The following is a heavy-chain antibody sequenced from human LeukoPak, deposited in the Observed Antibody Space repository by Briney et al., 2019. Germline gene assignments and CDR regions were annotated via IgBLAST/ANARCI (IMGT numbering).Heavy chain of an antibody. CDR2: ISSSSSYT. J-gene: IGHJ6*04. Sequence: KSGGSLRLSCAASGFTFSDYYMSWIRHAPGKGLEWVSYISSSSSYTNYADSVKGRFTISRDNAKNSLYLQMNSLRAEDTAVYYCARHLRGAYYYGSGRADYGMDVWGKGTTVTASS. CDR3: ARHLRGAYYYGSGRADYGMDV. D-gene: IGHD3-10*01. V-gene: IGHV3-11*06. CDR1: GFTFSDYY.